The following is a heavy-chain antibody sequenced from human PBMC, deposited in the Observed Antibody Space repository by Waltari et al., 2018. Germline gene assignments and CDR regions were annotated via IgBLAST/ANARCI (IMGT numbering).Heavy chain of an antibody. D-gene: IGHD1-20*01. CDR2: LNHNSGGT. CDR1: GYTFTGYY. Sequence: QVQLVQSGAEVKKPGASVKVSCKASGYTFTGYYMHWVRQAPGQGLEWMGLLNHNSGGTNYAQKFQGRVTMTSDPSSSTAYMELSRLRSDDTAVYYCARGGGITGTTPDYWGQGTLVTVSS. CDR3: ARGGGITGTTPDY. J-gene: IGHJ4*02. V-gene: IGHV1-2*02.